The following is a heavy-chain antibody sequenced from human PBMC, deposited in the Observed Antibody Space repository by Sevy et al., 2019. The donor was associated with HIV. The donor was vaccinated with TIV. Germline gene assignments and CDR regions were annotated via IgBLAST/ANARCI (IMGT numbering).Heavy chain of an antibody. Sequence: GGSLRLSCAASGFTFSNAWMSWVRQAPGKGLEWVGRIKGKIYDGTIDYAAPVKGRFSILRDDSKNTLYLQMNSLKTEETAVYYCTTASWSQEDYYSYWGQGTLVTVSS. J-gene: IGHJ4*02. CDR3: TTASWSQEDYYSY. CDR2: IKGKIYDGTI. D-gene: IGHD6-13*01. CDR1: GFTFSNAW. V-gene: IGHV3-15*01.